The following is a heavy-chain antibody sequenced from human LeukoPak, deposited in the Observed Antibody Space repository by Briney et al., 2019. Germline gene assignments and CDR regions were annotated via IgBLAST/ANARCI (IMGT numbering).Heavy chain of an antibody. CDR2: VSGSGGST. CDR3: AKEVSVSRWLLLGDYFDF. Sequence: GGSLRLSCAASGFTFSGHAISWVREAPGRGREWGSAVSGSGGSTHYADSVKGRFTISRDNSKNTLYLQMNSLRAEDTAVHYCAKEVSVSRWLLLGDYFDFGGQGTLVSVPS. J-gene: IGHJ4*02. V-gene: IGHV3-23*01. D-gene: IGHD2-15*01. CDR1: GFTFSGHA.